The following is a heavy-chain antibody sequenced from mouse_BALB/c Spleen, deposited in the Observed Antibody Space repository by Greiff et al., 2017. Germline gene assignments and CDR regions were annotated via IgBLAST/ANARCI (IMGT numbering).Heavy chain of an antibody. CDR1: GYSFTSYW. V-gene: IGHV1-5*01. CDR3: TRSGITPAWFAY. J-gene: IGHJ3*01. D-gene: IGHD1-1*01. CDR2: IYPGNSDT. Sequence: EVQLQQSGTVLARPGASVKMSCKASGYSFTSYWMHWVKQRPGQGLEWIGAIYPGNSDTSYNQKFKGKAKLTAVTSASTAYMELSSLTNEDSAVYYCTRSGITPAWFAYWGQGTLVTVSA.